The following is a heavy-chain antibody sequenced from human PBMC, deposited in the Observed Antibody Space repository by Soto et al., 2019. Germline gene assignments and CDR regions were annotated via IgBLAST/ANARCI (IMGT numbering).Heavy chain of an antibody. CDR1: GGSISSYY. J-gene: IGHJ4*02. V-gene: IGHV4-59*01. D-gene: IGHD3-22*01. CDR2: IYFRGTT. Sequence: SETLSLTCTVSGGSISSYYWSWIRQPPGKGLEWIGYIYFRGTTNYNPSLKSRVAMSADTSKNQFSLKLNSVTAADTAVYYCARMNYYDTSGYPFDYWGQGMMVTVSS. CDR3: ARMNYYDTSGYPFDY.